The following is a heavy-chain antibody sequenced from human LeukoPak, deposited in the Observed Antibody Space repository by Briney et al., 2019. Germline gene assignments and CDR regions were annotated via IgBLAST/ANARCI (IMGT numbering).Heavy chain of an antibody. V-gene: IGHV1-18*01. J-gene: IGHJ4*02. CDR1: GYTFTSYG. CDR2: ISAYNGNT. CDR3: ARDLYPDCGGDCYYFDY. Sequence: ASVKVSCKASGYTFTSYGISWVRQAPGQGLEWMGWISAYNGNTNYAQKLQGRVTMTTDTSTSTAYMELRSLRSDDTAVYYCARDLYPDCGGDCYYFDYWGQGTLVTVSS. D-gene: IGHD2-21*02.